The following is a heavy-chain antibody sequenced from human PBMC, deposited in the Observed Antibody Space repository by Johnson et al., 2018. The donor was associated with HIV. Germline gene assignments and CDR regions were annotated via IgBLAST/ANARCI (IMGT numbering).Heavy chain of an antibody. V-gene: IGHV3-30*02. Sequence: QEQLVESGGGVVQPGGSLRLSCAASGFTFSSYGMHWVRQAPGKGLEWVAFIRYDGSNKYYADSVKGRFTISRDNSKGTVYLQMDGLRPEDTALYYCARVITEGGTRWAFDIWGQGTIVTVSS. CDR2: IRYDGSNK. CDR3: ARVITEGGTRWAFDI. D-gene: IGHD6-13*01. CDR1: GFTFSSYG. J-gene: IGHJ3*02.